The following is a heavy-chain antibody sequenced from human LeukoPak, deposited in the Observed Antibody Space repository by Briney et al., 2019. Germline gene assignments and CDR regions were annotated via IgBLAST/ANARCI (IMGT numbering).Heavy chain of an antibody. CDR3: ARARVNYDFWSGYPTFDY. CDR1: GDSFSSNSAA. D-gene: IGHD3-3*01. CDR2: TYYRSKWYN. V-gene: IGHV6-1*01. Sequence: SQTLSLTCALSGDSFSSNSAAWNWIRQSPSRGLEWLGRTYYRSKWYNDYAVSVKSRITINPDTSKNQFSLQLNSVTPEDTAVYYCARARVNYDFWSGYPTFDYWGQGTLVTVSS. J-gene: IGHJ4*02.